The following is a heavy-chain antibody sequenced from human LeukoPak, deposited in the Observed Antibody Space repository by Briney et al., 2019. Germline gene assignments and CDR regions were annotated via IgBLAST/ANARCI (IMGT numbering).Heavy chain of an antibody. D-gene: IGHD3-10*01. J-gene: IGHJ5*02. V-gene: IGHV4-59*13. CDR1: GASISSYY. Sequence: RSESLSLTCTVSGASISSYYWGWIGQPPGKGRGWIGYIYYSGSTNYNPSLKSRVTISVDTSKNQFSLKLSSVTAADTAVYYCARPRRRFGEFGGFDPWGQGTLVTVSS. CDR2: IYYSGST. CDR3: ARPRRRFGEFGGFDP.